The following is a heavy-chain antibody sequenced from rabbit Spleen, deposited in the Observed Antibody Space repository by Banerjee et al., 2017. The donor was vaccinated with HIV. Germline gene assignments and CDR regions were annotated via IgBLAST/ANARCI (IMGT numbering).Heavy chain of an antibody. Sequence: QSLEESGGDLVKPGTSLTLTCKASGFSFSSGYYMNWVRQAPGKGLEWIGYIDPVFGITYYANRVNGRFSISRENAQNTVFLQMTSLTAADTATYFCARDGAGGSYFALWGPWTLVTVS. CDR3: ARDGAGGSYFAL. V-gene: IGHV1S40*01. D-gene: IGHD8-1*01. CDR2: IDPVFGIT. J-gene: IGHJ6*01. CDR1: GFSFSSGYY.